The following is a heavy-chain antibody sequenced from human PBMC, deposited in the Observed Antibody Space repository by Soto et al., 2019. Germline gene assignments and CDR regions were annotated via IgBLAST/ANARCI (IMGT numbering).Heavy chain of an antibody. J-gene: IGHJ2*01. Sequence: PGGSLRLSCAASGFTFSSYAMSWIRQAPGKGLEWVSYISSSGSTIYYADSVKGRFTISRDNAKNSLYLQMNSLRAEDTAVYYCAKTPRTVVPEDWYFDLWGRGTLVTVSS. CDR2: ISSSGSTI. D-gene: IGHD4-17*01. V-gene: IGHV3-11*01. CDR3: AKTPRTVVPEDWYFDL. CDR1: GFTFSSYA.